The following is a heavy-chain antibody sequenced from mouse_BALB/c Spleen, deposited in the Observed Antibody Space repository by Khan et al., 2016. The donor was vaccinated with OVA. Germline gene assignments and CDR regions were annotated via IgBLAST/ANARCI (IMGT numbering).Heavy chain of an antibody. D-gene: IGHD2-14*01. V-gene: IGHV3-2*02. J-gene: IGHJ3*01. Sequence: EVQLVESGPGLVKPSQSLSLTCTVTGYSITSDYAWNWIRQFPGNKLEWMGYINYSGSTSYHPSLKSRISITRDTSKNQFFLQLNSVTTEDTATYDSASGVRLTYWGQGTMVTVSA. CDR2: INYSGST. CDR3: ASGVRLTY. CDR1: GYSITSDYA.